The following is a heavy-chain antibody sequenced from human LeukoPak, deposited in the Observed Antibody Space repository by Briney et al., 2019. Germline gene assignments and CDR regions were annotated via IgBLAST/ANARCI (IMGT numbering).Heavy chain of an antibody. CDR3: ASLGTRADY. D-gene: IGHD3-16*01. CDR1: GGSISSYY. Sequence: PSGTLSLTCTVSGGSISSYYWSWIRQPPGKGLEWIGYIYYSGSTNYNPSLKSRVTISVDTSKNQFSLKLSSVTAADTAVYYCASLGTRADYWGQGTLVTVSS. J-gene: IGHJ4*02. V-gene: IGHV4-59*01. CDR2: IYYSGST.